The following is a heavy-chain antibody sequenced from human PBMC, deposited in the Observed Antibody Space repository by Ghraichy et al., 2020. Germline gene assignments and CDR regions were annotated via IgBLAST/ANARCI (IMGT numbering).Heavy chain of an antibody. J-gene: IGHJ4*02. CDR1: GFTFSNAW. CDR3: TTTYYYDSSGYSSTPFDY. Sequence: SLNISCAASGFTFSNAWMSWVRQAPGKGLEWVGRIKSKTDGGTTDYAAPVKGRFTISRDDSKNTLYLQMNSLKTEDTAVYYCTTTYYYDSSGYSSTPFDYWGQGTLVTVSS. CDR2: IKSKTDGGTT. D-gene: IGHD3-22*01. V-gene: IGHV3-15*01.